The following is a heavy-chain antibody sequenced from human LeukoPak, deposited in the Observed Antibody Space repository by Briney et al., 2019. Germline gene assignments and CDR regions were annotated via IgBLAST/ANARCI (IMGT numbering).Heavy chain of an antibody. Sequence: TGGSLTLSCAPSGFTFSRYEMSWVRQAPGKGLEWVAYISSTGTTISYADSVKGRFTISRDNTKNSLYLQMNSLRAEDTAAYYCARDDRPNAFDLWGQGTMVTVSS. CDR1: GFTFSRYE. J-gene: IGHJ3*01. CDR2: ISSTGTTI. CDR3: ARDDRPNAFDL. V-gene: IGHV3-48*03.